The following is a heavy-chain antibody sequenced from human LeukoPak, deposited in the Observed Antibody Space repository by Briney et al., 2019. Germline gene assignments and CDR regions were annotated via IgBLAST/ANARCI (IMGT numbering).Heavy chain of an antibody. CDR2: ISPNSGGT. V-gene: IGHV1-2*02. J-gene: IGHJ4*02. CDR3: ARVWSYSTSSFDY. D-gene: IGHD6-6*01. CDR1: GYTFTGYY. Sequence: ASVKVSCKASGYTFTGYYMHWVRQAPGQGLEWMGWISPNSGGTNYAQKFQGRVTMTRDTSISTAYMELSRLRSDDTAVYYCARVWSYSTSSFDYWGQGTLVTVSS.